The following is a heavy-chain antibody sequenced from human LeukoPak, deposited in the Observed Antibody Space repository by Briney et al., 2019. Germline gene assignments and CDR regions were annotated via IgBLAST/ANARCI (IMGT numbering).Heavy chain of an antibody. V-gene: IGHV3-23*01. D-gene: IGHD4/OR15-4a*01. CDR1: GFTFSDYY. Sequence: GGSLRLSCAASGFTFSDYYMSWIRQAPGKGLEWVSAMSGSDGATYYADSVKGRFTISRDNSKNTLYLQMNSLRAEDTAVYHCAKDSPVLTSWGQGTLVTVSS. J-gene: IGHJ5*02. CDR3: AKDSPVLTS. CDR2: MSGSDGAT.